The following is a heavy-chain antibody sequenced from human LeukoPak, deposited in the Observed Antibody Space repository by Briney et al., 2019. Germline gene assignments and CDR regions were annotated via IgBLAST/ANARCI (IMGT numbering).Heavy chain of an antibody. D-gene: IGHD4-17*01. CDR2: ISWNSGSI. J-gene: IGHJ4*02. CDR3: AKGVGDHFDY. Sequence: PGGSLRLSCAASGFTFDDYAMHWVRQAPGKGLEWVSGISWNSGSIGYADSVKGRFTISRDNAKNSLYLQMNSLRAEDTALYYCAKGVGDHFDYWGQGTLVTVSS. V-gene: IGHV3-9*01. CDR1: GFTFDDYA.